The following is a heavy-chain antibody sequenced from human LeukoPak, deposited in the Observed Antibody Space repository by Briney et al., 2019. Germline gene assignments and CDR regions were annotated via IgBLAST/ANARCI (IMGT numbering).Heavy chain of an antibody. J-gene: IGHJ4*02. CDR3: ARGHSGSYWLIDY. D-gene: IGHD1-26*01. Sequence: GGYLRRYCAASGFTFRNHAIHWVRQAPGKGLEWVAVISDDGSSKYYADSVKGRFIISRDNSKNTLYLQMNSLRAEETAVYFCARGHSGSYWLIDYWGQGTLVIVSS. CDR1: GFTFRNHA. V-gene: IGHV3-30-3*01. CDR2: ISDDGSSK.